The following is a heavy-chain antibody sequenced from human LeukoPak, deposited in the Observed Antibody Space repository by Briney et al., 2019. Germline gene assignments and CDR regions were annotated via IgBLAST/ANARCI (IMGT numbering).Heavy chain of an antibody. CDR2: ISGSGGST. CDR1: GFTFSSYA. CDR3: AKDEGLNGSDY. J-gene: IGHJ4*02. V-gene: IGHV3-23*01. D-gene: IGHD2-8*01. Sequence: GGSLRLSCAASGFTFSSYAMSWVRQAPGKGLEWVSAISGSGGSTYYTGSVKGRFTISRDNSKNTLYLQMNSLRAEDTAVYYCAKDEGLNGSDYWGQGTLVTVSS.